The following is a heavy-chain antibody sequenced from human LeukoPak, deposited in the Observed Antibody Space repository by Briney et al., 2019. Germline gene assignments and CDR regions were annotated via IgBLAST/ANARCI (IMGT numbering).Heavy chain of an antibody. CDR1: GVSISSSNW. D-gene: IGHD6-13*01. Sequence: SETLSLTCAVSGVSISSSNWWSWVRQSPGKGLEWIGEIYHSGSTNYNPSLKSRVTISVDKSKNQFSLKLSSVTAADTAVYYCATVSSSWSFDYWGQGTLVTVSS. J-gene: IGHJ4*02. V-gene: IGHV4-4*02. CDR2: IYHSGST. CDR3: ATVSSSWSFDY.